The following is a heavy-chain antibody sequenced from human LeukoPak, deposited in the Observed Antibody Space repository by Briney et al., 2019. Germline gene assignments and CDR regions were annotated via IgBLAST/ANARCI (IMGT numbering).Heavy chain of an antibody. Sequence: ASVKVSCKVSGYTLTELSMHWVRQAPGKGLEWMGGFDPEDGETIYAQKFQGRVTMTGDTSTDTAYMELSSLRSEDTAVYYCATDDYDILTGYFRGLHYWGQGTLVTVSS. J-gene: IGHJ4*02. CDR1: GYTLTELS. CDR2: FDPEDGET. CDR3: ATDDYDILTGYFRGLHY. D-gene: IGHD3-9*01. V-gene: IGHV1-24*01.